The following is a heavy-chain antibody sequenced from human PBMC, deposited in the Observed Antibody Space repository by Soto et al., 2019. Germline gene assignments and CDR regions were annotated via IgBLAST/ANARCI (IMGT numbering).Heavy chain of an antibody. CDR1: GGSISSYF. V-gene: IGHV4-59*08. CDR2: IYYSGST. D-gene: IGHD3-10*01. CDR3: ARHGVTVGGHFDY. J-gene: IGHJ4*02. Sequence: SETLSLTCTVSGGSISSYFWSWIRQPPGKGLEWIGYIYYSGSTNYNPSLKSRVTISVDTSNNQFSLKLSSVTAADTAVYYCARHGVTVGGHFDYWGQGTLVTVS.